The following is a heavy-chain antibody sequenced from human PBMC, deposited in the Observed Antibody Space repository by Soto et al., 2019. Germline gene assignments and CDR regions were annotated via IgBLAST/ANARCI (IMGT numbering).Heavy chain of an antibody. CDR2: ISGSGGST. CDR3: AKDPSPGYCSGGSCYSGYYYGMDV. Sequence: PGGSLRLSCAASGFTFSSYAMSWVRQAPGKGLEWVSAISGSGGSTYYADSVKGRFTISRDNSKNTLYLQMNSLRAEDTAVYYCAKDPSPGYCSGGSCYSGYYYGMDVWGQGTTVTVSS. J-gene: IGHJ6*02. V-gene: IGHV3-23*01. CDR1: GFTFSSYA. D-gene: IGHD2-15*01.